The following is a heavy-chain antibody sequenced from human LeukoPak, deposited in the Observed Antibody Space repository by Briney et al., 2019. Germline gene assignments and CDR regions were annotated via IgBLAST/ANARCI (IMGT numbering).Heavy chain of an antibody. CDR2: IYTSGST. D-gene: IGHD1-26*01. CDR1: GGSLSSYY. Sequence: SETLSLTCTVSGGSLSSYYWSWIRQPAGKGLEWIGRIYTSGSTNYNPSLMSRVTMSVDTSKNQFSLKLSSVTAADTAVYYCAREDSGYYYYGMDVWGQGTTVTVSS. V-gene: IGHV4-4*07. J-gene: IGHJ6*02. CDR3: AREDSGYYYYGMDV.